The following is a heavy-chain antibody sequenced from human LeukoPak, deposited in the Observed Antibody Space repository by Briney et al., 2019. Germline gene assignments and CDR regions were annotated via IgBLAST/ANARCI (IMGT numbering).Heavy chain of an antibody. CDR3: ARLIAARGSPL. CDR2: ISYDGSNK. D-gene: IGHD6-6*01. CDR1: GFTFSSYA. J-gene: IGHJ4*02. Sequence: PGGSLRLSCAASGFTFSSYAMHWVRQAPGKGLEWVAVISYDGSNKYYADSVKGRFTISRDNSKNTLYLQMNSLRAEDTAVYYCARLIAARGSPLWGQGTLVTVSS. V-gene: IGHV3-30-3*01.